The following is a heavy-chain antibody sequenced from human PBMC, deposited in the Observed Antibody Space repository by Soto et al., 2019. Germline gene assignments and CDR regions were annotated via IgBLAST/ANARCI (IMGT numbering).Heavy chain of an antibody. Sequence: QITLKESGPTLVKPTQTLTLTCTFSGFSLTTRGVGVGWIRQPPGKALECLALLYWDDDKRYSPSLQSRLSITKDSSKNQVVLTMTNVDPVDIATYYCAHIPHYYQYDWFDPWGQGTLVSVSS. CDR1: GFSLTTRGVG. CDR2: LYWDDDK. V-gene: IGHV2-5*02. D-gene: IGHD3-16*01. CDR3: AHIPHYYQYDWFDP. J-gene: IGHJ5*02.